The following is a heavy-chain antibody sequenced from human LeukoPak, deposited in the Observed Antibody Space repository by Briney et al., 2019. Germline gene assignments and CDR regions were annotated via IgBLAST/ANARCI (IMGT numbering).Heavy chain of an antibody. CDR3: AKLPTGSYPYYFDF. CDR1: GFTFSSYA. CDR2: ISGSGGST. J-gene: IGHJ4*02. Sequence: AGGSLRLSCAASGFTFSSYAMSWVRQAPGKGLEWVSAISGSGGSTYYADSVKGRFTISRDNSKNTVYLQMNTLRAEDTAEYYCAKLPTGSYPYYFDFWGQETLVTVSS. V-gene: IGHV3-23*01. D-gene: IGHD1-26*01.